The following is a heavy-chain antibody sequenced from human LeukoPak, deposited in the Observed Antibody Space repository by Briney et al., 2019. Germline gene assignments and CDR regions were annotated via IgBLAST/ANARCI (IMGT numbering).Heavy chain of an antibody. V-gene: IGHV3-53*01. J-gene: IGHJ4*02. Sequence: GGSLRLSCAASGFTVSSNYMSWVRQAPGKGLEWVSVIYSGGSTYYADSVKGRFTISRDNSKSTLYLQMNSLRAEDTAVYYCARVGITIFGVEEYWGQGTLVTVSS. D-gene: IGHD3-3*01. CDR1: GFTVSSNY. CDR2: IYSGGST. CDR3: ARVGITIFGVEEY.